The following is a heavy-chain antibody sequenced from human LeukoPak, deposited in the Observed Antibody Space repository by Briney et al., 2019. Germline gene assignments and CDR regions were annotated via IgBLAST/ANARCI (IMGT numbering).Heavy chain of an antibody. CDR2: IKQDSSSK. D-gene: IGHD2-2*01. V-gene: IGHV3-7*01. Sequence: PGGSLGLSCAASGFTISNLWMTWVRQAPGKGLEWVANIKQDSSSKYYADSVKGRFTISRDNADNSLYLQMNSLRAEDTAVYYSAKFNTNPGHALDMWGQGTMVTVSS. CDR3: AKFNTNPGHALDM. J-gene: IGHJ3*02. CDR1: GFTISNLW.